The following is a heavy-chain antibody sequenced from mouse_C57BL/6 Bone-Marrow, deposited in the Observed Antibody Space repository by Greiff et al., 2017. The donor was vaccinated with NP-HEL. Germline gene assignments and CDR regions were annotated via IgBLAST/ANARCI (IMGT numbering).Heavy chain of an antibody. CDR3: ARSGPYDYDGDY. Sequence: QVQLQQSGAELARPGASVKLSCKASGYTFTSYGISWVKQRTGQGLEWIGEIYPRSGNTYYNEKFKGKATLTADKSSSTAYMELRSLTSDDSAVYCCARSGPYDYDGDYWGQGTTRTVSS. D-gene: IGHD2-4*01. CDR1: GYTFTSYG. V-gene: IGHV1-81*01. J-gene: IGHJ2*01. CDR2: IYPRSGNT.